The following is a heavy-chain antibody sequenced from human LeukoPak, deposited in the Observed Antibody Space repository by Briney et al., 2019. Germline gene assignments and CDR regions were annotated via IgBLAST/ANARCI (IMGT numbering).Heavy chain of an antibody. V-gene: IGHV3-23*01. CDR3: VKDYSTIAAAANPLFDY. CDR1: GFTFSSYA. D-gene: IGHD6-25*01. Sequence: PGGSLRLSCAASGFTFSSYAVTWVRQAPRKGLQWVSSITGSGDTAFYADSVKGRFTISRDNSKNMLYLQMHSLRAEDTAVYYCVKDYSTIAAAANPLFDYWGQGALVTVSS. J-gene: IGHJ4*02. CDR2: ITGSGDTA.